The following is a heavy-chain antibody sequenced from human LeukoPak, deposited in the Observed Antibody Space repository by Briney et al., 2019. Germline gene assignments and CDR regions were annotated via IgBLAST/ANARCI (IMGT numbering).Heavy chain of an antibody. CDR3: AKPLSGYDKRGTFDY. D-gene: IGHD5-12*01. CDR2: ISYDGSNK. J-gene: IGHJ4*02. V-gene: IGHV3-30*18. Sequence: GGSLRLSCAASGFTFSSYGMHWVRQAPGKGLERVAVISYDGSNKYYADSVKGRFTISRDNSKNTLYLQMNSLRAEDTAVYYCAKPLSGYDKRGTFDYWGQGTLVTVSS. CDR1: GFTFSSYG.